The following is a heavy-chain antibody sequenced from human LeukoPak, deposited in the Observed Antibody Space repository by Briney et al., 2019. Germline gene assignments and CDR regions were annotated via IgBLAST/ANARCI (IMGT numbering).Heavy chain of an antibody. Sequence: EASVKVSCKASGYTFTSYYMHWVRQAPGQGLEWMGIINPSGGSTSYAQKFQGRVTMTRDTSTSTVYMELSSLRSEDTAVYNCVRVDRLGYKIDYWGQGTLVTVSS. CDR2: INPSGGST. D-gene: IGHD2-15*01. CDR1: GYTFTSYY. J-gene: IGHJ4*02. V-gene: IGHV1-46*01. CDR3: VRVDRLGYKIDY.